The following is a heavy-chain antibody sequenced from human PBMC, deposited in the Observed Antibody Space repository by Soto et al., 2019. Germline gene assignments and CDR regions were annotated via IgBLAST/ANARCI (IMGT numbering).Heavy chain of an antibody. CDR3: AGTYNYDSSGYYLHY. D-gene: IGHD3-22*01. V-gene: IGHV1-69*13. Sequence: ASVKVSCKASGGTFSSYAISWVRQAPGQGLEWMGGIIPIFGTPNYAQKFQGRVTITAGDTTSTAYMELSSLRSADTAVYYCAGTYNYDSSGYYLHYWGQGTLVTAPQ. CDR1: GGTFSSYA. J-gene: IGHJ4*02. CDR2: IIPIFGTP.